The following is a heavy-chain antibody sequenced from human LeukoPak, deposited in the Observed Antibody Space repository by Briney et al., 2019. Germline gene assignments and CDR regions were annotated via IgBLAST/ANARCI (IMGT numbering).Heavy chain of an antibody. CDR2: ISSSSSYI. CDR1: GFTLSRYG. CDR3: ARENYENDAFDI. J-gene: IGHJ3*02. Sequence: GGSLRLSCAGSGFTLSRYGMNWVRQAPGKGLEWVSYISSSSSYIYYGDSVKGRYAVSRDNAKKSLYLQMNSLRAEDTAVYYCARENYENDAFDIWGQGTVVTVSS. D-gene: IGHD3-22*01. V-gene: IGHV3-21*01.